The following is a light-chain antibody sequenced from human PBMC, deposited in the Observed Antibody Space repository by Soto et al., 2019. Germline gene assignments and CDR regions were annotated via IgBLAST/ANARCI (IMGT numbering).Light chain of an antibody. CDR3: QQRSNWHPWT. V-gene: IGKV3-11*01. Sequence: EIVLTQSPATLSLSPGERATLSCRASQSVSSNLAWYQQKPCQAPRLLIYDAFNRSTGIPARFSGSGSGTAFTITISSLEPAEFAVYYCQQRSNWHPWTFGQGTKVEIK. CDR1: QSVSSN. J-gene: IGKJ1*01. CDR2: DAF.